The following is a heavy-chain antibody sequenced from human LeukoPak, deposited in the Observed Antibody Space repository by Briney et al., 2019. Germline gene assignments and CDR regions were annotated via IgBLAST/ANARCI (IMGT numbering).Heavy chain of an antibody. V-gene: IGHV4-59*01. J-gene: IGHJ5*02. CDR3: AREGSYYDFWSGYYSNWFDP. CDR1: GGSISSYY. D-gene: IGHD3-3*01. Sequence: SETLSLTCTVSGGSISSYYWSWIRQPPGKGLEWIGYIYYSGSTNYNPSLKSRVTISVDTSKNQFSLKRSSVTAADTAVYYCAREGSYYDFWSGYYSNWFDPWGQGTLVTVSS. CDR2: IYYSGST.